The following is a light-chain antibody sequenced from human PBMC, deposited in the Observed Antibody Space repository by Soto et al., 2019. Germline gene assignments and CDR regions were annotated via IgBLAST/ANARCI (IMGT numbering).Light chain of an antibody. CDR2: EVR. J-gene: IGLJ1*01. CDR3: CSYAGSYTYV. V-gene: IGLV2-14*01. CDR1: STDIGAYNF. Sequence: QSALTQPASVSGSPGQSITISCTGTSTDIGAYNFVSWFQHHPGKAPKLILFEVRIRPSGVSNRFSGARSGNTASLTISGLQAEDEADYYCCSYAGSYTYVFGTGTKVTVL.